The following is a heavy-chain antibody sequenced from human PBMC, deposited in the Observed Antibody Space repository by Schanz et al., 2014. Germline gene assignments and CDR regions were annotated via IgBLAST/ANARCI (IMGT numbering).Heavy chain of an antibody. D-gene: IGHD3-3*01. V-gene: IGHV1-18*01. CDR2: ISVYNHNK. CDR3: ARERRFVDRDGLYYFDS. Sequence: QVQLVQSGPEVKKPGATVKVSCKASGYIFINSGISWVRQAPGQGLEWMGWISVYNHNKEYDQKLQCRVTMAADTSTSTAYMALTDLMSDDTAVYYCARERRFVDRDGLYYFDSWGQGTLVTVSS. J-gene: IGHJ4*02. CDR1: GYIFINSG.